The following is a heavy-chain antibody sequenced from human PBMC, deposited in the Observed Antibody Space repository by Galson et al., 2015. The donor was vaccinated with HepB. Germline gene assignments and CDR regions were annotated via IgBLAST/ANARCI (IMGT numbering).Heavy chain of an antibody. D-gene: IGHD2-2*01. CDR3: ARGVIVVVPAAMYSSGWFDP. J-gene: IGHJ5*02. CDR2: INHSGST. Sequence: LSLTCAVYGGSFSGYYWSWIRQPPGKGLEWIGEINHSGSTNYNPSLKSRVTISVDTSKNQFSLKLSSVTAADTAVYYCARGVIVVVPAAMYSSGWFDPWGQGTLVTVSS. CDR1: GGSFSGYY. V-gene: IGHV4-34*01.